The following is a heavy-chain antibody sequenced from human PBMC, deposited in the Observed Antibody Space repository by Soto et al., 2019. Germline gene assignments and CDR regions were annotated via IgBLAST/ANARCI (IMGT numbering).Heavy chain of an antibody. CDR3: ARMLAVNYYYYYVDV. Sequence: QVTLKESGPVLVKPTETLTLTCTVSGFSLRNARMGVSWIRQPPGKALEWLAHILSSDEKSYNTSLKGRLTLSQDTSKSRVVLTMTNMDPVDTATYFCARMLAVNYYYYYVDVWGEGTTVTVSS. CDR1: GFSLRNARMG. CDR2: ILSSDEK. V-gene: IGHV2-26*01. D-gene: IGHD3-22*01. J-gene: IGHJ6*03.